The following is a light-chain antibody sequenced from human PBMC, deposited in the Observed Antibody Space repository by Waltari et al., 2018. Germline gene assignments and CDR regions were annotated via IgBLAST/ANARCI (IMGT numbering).Light chain of an antibody. CDR1: QSVSSN. J-gene: IGKJ1*01. Sequence: EIVMTQSPATLSVSPGERATLSCRASQSVSSNLAWYQQKPGQAPRLRISGASTRATGIPARFSGSGSGTEFTLTISSLQSEDFAVYYCQQYNNWPPTFGQGTKVEIK. CDR2: GAS. CDR3: QQYNNWPPT. V-gene: IGKV3-15*01.